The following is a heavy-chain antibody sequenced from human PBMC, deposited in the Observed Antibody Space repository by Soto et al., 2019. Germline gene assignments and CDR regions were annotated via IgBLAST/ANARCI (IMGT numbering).Heavy chain of an antibody. V-gene: IGHV4-30-2*01. CDR1: GGSISSGGYS. CDR2: IDHSGST. J-gene: IGHJ6*02. CDR3: ARGQTPSYGMDV. Sequence: TLSLTCAVSGGSISSGGYSWIWIRQPPGKGLEWIGYIDHSGSTYYNPSLKSRVTISVDRSKNQFSLKLSSVTAADTAVYYCARGQTPSYGMDVWGQGTTLTVSS.